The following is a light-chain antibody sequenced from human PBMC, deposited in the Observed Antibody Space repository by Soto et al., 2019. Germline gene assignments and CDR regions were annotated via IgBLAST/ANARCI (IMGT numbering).Light chain of an antibody. CDR3: QQYYSTPFT. CDR1: QSVFYSSNNKNY. CDR2: WAS. J-gene: IGKJ3*01. V-gene: IGKV4-1*01. Sequence: DIVMTPSPDSLAVSLCERATINCKSSQSVFYSSNNKNYLAWYQQKPGQPPKLLIYWASTRESGVPDRFSGSGSGTDFTLTISSLQAEDVAVYYCQQYYSTPFTFGPGTKVDIK.